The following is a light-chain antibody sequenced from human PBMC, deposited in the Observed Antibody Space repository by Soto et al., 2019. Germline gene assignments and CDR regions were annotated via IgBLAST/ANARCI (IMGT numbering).Light chain of an antibody. CDR2: EVS. Sequence: QSVLTQPPSASGSPGQSVAISCTGTSSDVGGYNYVSWYQQHPGKAPKLMIYEVSKRPSVVPDRFSGSKSGNTASLTVSGLQAEDEADYYCSSYAGIHIVFGTGTKLTVL. CDR3: SSYAGIHIV. J-gene: IGLJ1*01. V-gene: IGLV2-8*01. CDR1: SSDVGGYNY.